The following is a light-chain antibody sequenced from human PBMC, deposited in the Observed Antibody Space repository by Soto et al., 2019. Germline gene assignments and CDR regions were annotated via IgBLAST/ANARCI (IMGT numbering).Light chain of an antibody. J-gene: IGLJ1*01. CDR3: SAYSDIDTKV. Sequence: QSALAQPASVSGSPGQSITISCGGTRSDVGAYIYVYWYQQFPGKAPKLILYEVNNRPSGVSNRFSGAKSDTTASLTISGLQPEDEADYYCSAYSDIDTKVFGTGTKVTVL. CDR2: EVN. V-gene: IGLV2-14*03. CDR1: RSDVGAYIY.